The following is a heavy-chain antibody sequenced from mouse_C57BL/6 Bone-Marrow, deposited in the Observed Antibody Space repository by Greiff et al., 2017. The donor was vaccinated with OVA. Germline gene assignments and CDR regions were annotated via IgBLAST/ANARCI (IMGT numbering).Heavy chain of an antibody. D-gene: IGHD4-1*01. J-gene: IGHJ2*01. CDR1: GYTFTSYG. V-gene: IGHV1-81*01. Sequence: VKLVESGAELARPGASVKLSCKASGYTFTSYGISWVKQRTGQGLEWIGEIYPRSGNTYYNEKFKGKATLTADKSSSTAYMELRSLTSEDSAVYFCASRLGRGYYFDYWGQGTTLTVSS. CDR3: ASRLGRGYYFDY. CDR2: IYPRSGNT.